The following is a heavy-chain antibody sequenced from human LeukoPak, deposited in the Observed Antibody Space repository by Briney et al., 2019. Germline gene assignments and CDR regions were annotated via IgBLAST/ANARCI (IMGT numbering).Heavy chain of an antibody. Sequence: SETLSLTCTVSGGSISSYYWSRIRQPPGKGLEWIGYIYYSGSTNYNPSLKSRVTISVDTSKNQFSLKLSSVTAADAAVYYCARRDLFYWYFDLWGRGTLVTVSS. CDR1: GGSISSYY. CDR2: IYYSGST. J-gene: IGHJ2*01. CDR3: ARRDLFYWYFDL. V-gene: IGHV4-59*08. D-gene: IGHD2-21*01.